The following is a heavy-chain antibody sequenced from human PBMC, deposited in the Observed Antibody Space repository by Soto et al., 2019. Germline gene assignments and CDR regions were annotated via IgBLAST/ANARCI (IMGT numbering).Heavy chain of an antibody. Sequence: QVQLQESGPRLVKPSETLSLTCTVSGGSMIAYYWNWMRQPPGKGLQWIGYTYYSGSTTYNPSLKSRVTISVDSSKNHFSLKLDSVPPADTAVYYCARVRGTAGKRYFDYWGPGTLVTVSS. J-gene: IGHJ4*02. CDR1: GGSMIAYY. D-gene: IGHD6-13*01. CDR3: ARVRGTAGKRYFDY. V-gene: IGHV4-59*01. CDR2: TYYSGST.